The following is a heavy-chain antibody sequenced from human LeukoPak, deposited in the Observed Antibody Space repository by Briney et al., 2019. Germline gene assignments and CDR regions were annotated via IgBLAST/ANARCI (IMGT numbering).Heavy chain of an antibody. V-gene: IGHV4-59*01. D-gene: IGHD4-17*01. CDR2: VSYSGTT. CDR1: GGSISTYY. Sequence: SETLSLTCSVSGGSISTYYWSWSRQPPGKGLEWIGCVSYSGTTKYSPSLKSRVTISVDTSKNQFSLKLTSVTAADTAVYYCARGNGEYVEYFQHWGQGTLVTVSS. CDR3: ARGNGEYVEYFQH. J-gene: IGHJ1*01.